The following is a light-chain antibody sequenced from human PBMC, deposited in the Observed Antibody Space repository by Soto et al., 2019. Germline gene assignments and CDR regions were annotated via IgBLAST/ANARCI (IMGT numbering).Light chain of an antibody. CDR1: QSVGGF. Sequence: EIVLTQSPATLSLSPGERATLSCRASQSVGGFLAWYQQKSGQAPRLLIYDTSKRATGIPARFSGSGSGTDFTLTISSLEPEDFASHHCEHRSNWPPVYSFGQGTKLEIK. CDR2: DTS. V-gene: IGKV3-11*01. CDR3: EHRSNWPPVYS. J-gene: IGKJ2*01.